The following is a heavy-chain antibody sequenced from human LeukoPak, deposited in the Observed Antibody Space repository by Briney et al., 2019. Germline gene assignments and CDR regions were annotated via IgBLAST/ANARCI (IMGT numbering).Heavy chain of an antibody. D-gene: IGHD3-22*01. CDR1: GYTFTGYY. CDR3: ARGWYNSLSSGFDY. CDR2: INPDSGGT. V-gene: IGHV1-2*02. Sequence: ASVKVSCKASGYTFTGYYINWVRQAPGQGLEWLGWINPDSGGTSYALNFRGRVTMTRDKSITTAYMDLSSLRSDDTAVYYCARGWYNSLSSGFDYWGQGTLVTVS. J-gene: IGHJ4*02.